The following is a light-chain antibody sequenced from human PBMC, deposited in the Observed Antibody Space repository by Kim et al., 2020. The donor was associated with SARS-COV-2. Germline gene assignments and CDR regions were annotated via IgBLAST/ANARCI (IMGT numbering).Light chain of an antibody. Sequence: QAVVTQEPSLTVSPGGTVTLTCGSSTGAVTSGHYPYWFQQKPGQAPRTLIYHTSNKHSWTPARFSGSLLGGKAALTLSGAQPEDEADYYCLFSYSGSRVFGGGTQLTVL. J-gene: IGLJ3*02. V-gene: IGLV7-46*01. CDR1: TGAVTSGHY. CDR3: LFSYSGSRV. CDR2: HTS.